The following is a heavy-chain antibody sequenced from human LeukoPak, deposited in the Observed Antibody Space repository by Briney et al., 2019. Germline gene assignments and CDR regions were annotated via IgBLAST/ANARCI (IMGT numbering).Heavy chain of an antibody. CDR3: ARGGRVAVASYHPFDN. V-gene: IGHV1-69*02. CDR2: IIPVIGIP. CDR1: GGTFPPYT. D-gene: IGHD6-19*01. Sequence: SVKVSCKGSGGTFPPYTISWLRQAPGLGLEWMGRIIPVIGIPNYAQKLQDRLTITADKSTNTVYMDLSSLTSDDTAVYYCARGGRVAVASYHPFDNWGRGTLVTVSS. J-gene: IGHJ3*02.